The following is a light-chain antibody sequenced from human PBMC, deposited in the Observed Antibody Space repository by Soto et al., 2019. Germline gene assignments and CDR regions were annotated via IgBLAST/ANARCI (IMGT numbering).Light chain of an antibody. J-gene: IGKJ1*01. CDR3: QQYITRWT. Sequence: DIQMTQSPSTLSASVGDRVTITCRASQNIETWLAWYQQKPGKAPKLMIYKASSLEGGVPSRFSGSGSGTEFTLTISSLQSDDFATYYCQQYITRWTFGEGTEVEIK. V-gene: IGKV1-5*03. CDR1: QNIETW. CDR2: KAS.